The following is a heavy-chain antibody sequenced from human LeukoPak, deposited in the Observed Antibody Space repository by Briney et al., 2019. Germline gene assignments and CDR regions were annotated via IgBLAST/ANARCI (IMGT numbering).Heavy chain of an antibody. V-gene: IGHV3-23*01. CDR1: GFTFSSYA. D-gene: IGHD6-13*01. CDR2: ISGSGGST. Sequence: PGGSLRLSCAASGFTFSSYAVSWVRQAPGKGLEWVSAISGSGGSTYYADSVKGRSTISRDNSKNTLYLQMNSLRAEDTAVYYCAKARYSSSWYYFDYWGQGTLVTVSS. J-gene: IGHJ4*02. CDR3: AKARYSSSWYYFDY.